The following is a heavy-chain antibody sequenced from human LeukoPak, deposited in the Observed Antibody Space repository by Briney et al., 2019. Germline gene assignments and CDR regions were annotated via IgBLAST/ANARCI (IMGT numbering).Heavy chain of an antibody. J-gene: IGHJ4*02. CDR3: ASSHSSSWYSGLDY. D-gene: IGHD6-13*01. V-gene: IGHV1-69*13. Sequence: ASVKVSCKASGGTFSSYAISWVLQAPGQGLEWMGRIIPIFGTANYAQKFQGRVTITADESTSTAYMELSSLRSEDTAVYYCASSHSSSWYSGLDYWGQGTLVTVSS. CDR2: IIPIFGTA. CDR1: GGTFSSYA.